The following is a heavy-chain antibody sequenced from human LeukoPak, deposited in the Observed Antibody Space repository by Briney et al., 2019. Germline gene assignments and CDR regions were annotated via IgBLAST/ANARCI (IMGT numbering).Heavy chain of an antibody. J-gene: IGHJ4*02. Sequence: ASVKVSCKTSGYSFTTYYIHWVRQAPGQGLEWMGVIDPSGGSTIYAQKFQGRVTMTRDTSTSVVYMDLSSLRSDDTAVYYWARPGMWYFDYWGQGTLVTVSS. V-gene: IGHV1-46*03. CDR1: GYSFTTYY. CDR2: IDPSGGST. CDR3: ARPGMWYFDY. D-gene: IGHD2-21*01.